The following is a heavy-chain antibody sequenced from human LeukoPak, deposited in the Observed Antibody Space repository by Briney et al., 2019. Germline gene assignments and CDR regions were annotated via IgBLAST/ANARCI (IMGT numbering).Heavy chain of an antibody. D-gene: IGHD3-3*01. CDR1: GFTFSSYS. Sequence: GGSLRLSCAASGFTFSSYSMNWVRQAPGKGLEWVSYISSSSSTIYYADSVKGRFTISRDNAKNSLYLQMNSLRAEDTAVYYCARGRITIFGVVTVYNWFDPWGQGTLVTVSS. CDR3: ARGRITIFGVVTVYNWFDP. V-gene: IGHV3-48*01. J-gene: IGHJ5*02. CDR2: ISSSSSTI.